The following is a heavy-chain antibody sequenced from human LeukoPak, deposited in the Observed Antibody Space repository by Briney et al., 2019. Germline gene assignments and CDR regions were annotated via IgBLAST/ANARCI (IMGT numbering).Heavy chain of an antibody. Sequence: GGSLRLSCAASGFTFDDYAMHWVRQARGKGLEWVSGISWNSGSIGYADSVKGRFTISRDNAKNSLYVQMNSLRAEDTALYYCAKGPYYDILTGYSDAFDIWGQGTMVTVSS. CDR3: AKGPYYDILTGYSDAFDI. D-gene: IGHD3-9*01. CDR1: GFTFDDYA. CDR2: ISWNSGSI. J-gene: IGHJ3*02. V-gene: IGHV3-9*01.